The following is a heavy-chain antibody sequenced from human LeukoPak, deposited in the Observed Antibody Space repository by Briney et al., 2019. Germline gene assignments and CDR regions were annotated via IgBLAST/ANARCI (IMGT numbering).Heavy chain of an antibody. Sequence: GGSLRLSCAASGFTFSSSWMNWVRQAPGKGLEWVANIKQDGSEKYYVDSVKGRFTISRDNAKNSLYLQMNSLRAEDTAIYYCARVTGYMVEDYFDYWGQGTLVTVSS. CDR1: GFTFSSSW. J-gene: IGHJ4*02. CDR3: ARVTGYMVEDYFDY. D-gene: IGHD6-13*01. V-gene: IGHV3-7*01. CDR2: IKQDGSEK.